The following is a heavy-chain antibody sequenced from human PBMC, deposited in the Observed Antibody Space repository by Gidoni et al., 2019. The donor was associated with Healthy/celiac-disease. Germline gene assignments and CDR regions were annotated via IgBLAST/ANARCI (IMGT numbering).Heavy chain of an antibody. J-gene: IGHJ4*02. Sequence: QVQLQESGPGLVKPSETLSLTCTVSGGSISSYYWSWIRQPPGKGLEWIVYIYYSGSTNYNPSLKSRVTISVDTSKNQFSLKLSSVTAADTAVYYCARVLGAGGGYFDYWGQGTLVTVSS. CDR1: GGSISSYY. CDR2: IYYSGST. V-gene: IGHV4-59*01. D-gene: IGHD1-26*01. CDR3: ARVLGAGGGYFDY.